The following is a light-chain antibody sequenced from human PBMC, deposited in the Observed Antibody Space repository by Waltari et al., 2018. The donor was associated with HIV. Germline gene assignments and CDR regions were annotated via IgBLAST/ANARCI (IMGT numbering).Light chain of an antibody. CDR3: NSRDSSGNHWV. CDR1: TLRPHY. Sequence: SSELTQAPAVSVALGQTVSITCQGATLRPHYPSWYQQKPGQAPVLVIYGKNNRPSGIPDRFSGSSAGNTASLTITGAQAEEEADYYCNSRDSSGNHWVFGGGTKLTVL. CDR2: GKN. J-gene: IGLJ3*02. V-gene: IGLV3-19*01.